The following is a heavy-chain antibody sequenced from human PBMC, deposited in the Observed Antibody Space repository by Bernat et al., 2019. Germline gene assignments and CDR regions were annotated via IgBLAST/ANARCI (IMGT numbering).Heavy chain of an antibody. Sequence: QLQLQESGPGLVKPSETLSLTCTVSGGSISSSNYYWGWIRQPPGKGLEGIGSIYYSGSTYYKPSLKSRVTISVDTSKNQFSLKLSSVTAADTAVYYCARNSYDFCSPFDYWGQGTLVTVSS. CDR2: IYYSGST. CDR1: GGSISSSNYY. D-gene: IGHD3-3*01. V-gene: IGHV4-39*01. CDR3: ARNSYDFCSPFDY. J-gene: IGHJ4*02.